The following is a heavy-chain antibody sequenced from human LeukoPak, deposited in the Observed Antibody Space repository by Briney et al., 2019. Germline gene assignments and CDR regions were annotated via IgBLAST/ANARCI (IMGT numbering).Heavy chain of an antibody. CDR2: IHTSGNT. J-gene: IGHJ4*02. D-gene: IGHD6-6*01. Sequence: PSETLSLTCTVSGGSISTCYWSWIRQPAGKGLEWIGRIHTSGNTDYNPSLKSRVTMSVDTSKNQFSLKLSSVTAADTAVYYCAREGSMTARPFVSIDYWGQGTLVTISS. V-gene: IGHV4-4*07. CDR1: GGSISTCY. CDR3: AREGSMTARPFVSIDY.